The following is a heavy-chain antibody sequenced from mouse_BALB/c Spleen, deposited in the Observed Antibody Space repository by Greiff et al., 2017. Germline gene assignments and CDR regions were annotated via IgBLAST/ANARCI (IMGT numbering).Heavy chain of an antibody. CDR2: ISNGGGST. CDR3: GSDYDCHFAY. D-gene: IGHD2-4*01. CDR1: GFTFSSYT. Sequence: DVKLVESGGGLVQPGGSLKLSCAASGFTFSSYTMSWVRQTPEKRLEWVAYISNGGGSTYYPDTVKGRFTISRDNAKNTLYLQMSSLKSEDTAMYYCGSDYDCHFAYWGQGTLVTVSA. J-gene: IGHJ3*01. V-gene: IGHV5-12-2*01.